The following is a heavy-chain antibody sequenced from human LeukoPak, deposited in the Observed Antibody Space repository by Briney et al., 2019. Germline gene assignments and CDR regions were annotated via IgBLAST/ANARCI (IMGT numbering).Heavy chain of an antibody. CDR2: IWYGGSNK. CDR1: GFTFSSYG. V-gene: IGHV3-30*02. J-gene: IGHJ4*02. D-gene: IGHD3-22*01. Sequence: GGSLRLSCAASGFTFSSYGMHWVRQAPGKGLEWVAVIWYGGSNKYYADSVKGRFTISRDNSKNTLYLQMNSLRAEDTAVYYCAKDKGAISGDSSGFDYWGQGPLVTVSS. CDR3: AKDKGAISGDSSGFDY.